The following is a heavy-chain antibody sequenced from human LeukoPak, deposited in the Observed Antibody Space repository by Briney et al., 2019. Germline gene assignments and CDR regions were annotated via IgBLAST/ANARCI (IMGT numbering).Heavy chain of an antibody. CDR3: ARGRVVIGL. J-gene: IGHJ4*02. V-gene: IGHV3-7*01. CDR1: GFTLSSYW. D-gene: IGHD3-3*01. Sequence: GGSLRLSCAASGFTLSSYWMSWVRQAPGKGLEWVASIKQDGSEKYYVDSVKGRFTISRDNAKNSLYLQMNSLRAEDTAVYYCARGRVVIGLWGQGTLVTVSS. CDR2: IKQDGSEK.